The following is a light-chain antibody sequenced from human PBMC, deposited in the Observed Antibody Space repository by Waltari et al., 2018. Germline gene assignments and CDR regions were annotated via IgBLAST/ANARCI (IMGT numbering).Light chain of an antibody. CDR3: QQYDISPLT. CDR1: QTVRTTY. V-gene: IGKV3-20*01. Sequence: EIVLTQSPGTLSLSPGERATLSRRASQTVRTTYLAWYQQKPGQAPTLLIYGASSRATCIPDRFSGSGSGTDFSLTISSLEPEDFAVYYCQQYDISPLTFGGGTKVEIK. CDR2: GAS. J-gene: IGKJ4*01.